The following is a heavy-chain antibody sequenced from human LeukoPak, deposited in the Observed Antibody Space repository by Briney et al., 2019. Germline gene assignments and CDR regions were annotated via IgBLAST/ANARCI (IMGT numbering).Heavy chain of an antibody. J-gene: IGHJ4*02. CDR3: ARDSQYYYDSSGYSYY. D-gene: IGHD3-22*01. CDR2: ISYSGSS. CDR1: GVSISSSTFY. V-gene: IGHV4-39*07. Sequence: SETLSLTCTVSGVSISSSTFYWGWIRQPPGKGLEWIGIISYSGSSYYNPSLKSRVTISVDTSKNQFSLKLSSVTAADTAVYYCARDSQYYYDSSGYSYYWGQGTLVTVSS.